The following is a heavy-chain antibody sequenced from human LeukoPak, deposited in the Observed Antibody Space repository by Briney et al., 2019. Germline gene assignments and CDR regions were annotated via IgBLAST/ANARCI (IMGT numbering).Heavy chain of an antibody. J-gene: IGHJ6*02. Sequence: GGSLRLSCSASGFTFSSYAMHWVRQAPGKGLEWVSSISSSSSYIYYAASVKGRFTISRDNAKNSLYLQMNSLRAEDTAVYYCARASSTRPRYYYGMDVWGQGTTVTVSS. V-gene: IGHV3-21*01. CDR2: ISSSSSYI. CDR3: ARASSTRPRYYYGMDV. D-gene: IGHD2-2*01. CDR1: GFTFSSYA.